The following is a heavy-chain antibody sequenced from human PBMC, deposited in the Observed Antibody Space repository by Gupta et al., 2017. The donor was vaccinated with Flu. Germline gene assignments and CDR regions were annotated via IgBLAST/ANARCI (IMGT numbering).Heavy chain of an antibody. V-gene: IGHV2-26*01. CDR1: ADMA. D-gene: IGHD2-15*01. Sequence: ADMAVAWIRQPPGKALEWLAHISSSDEKSYTSSLKSRLTISKDTSKSQVVLTVTNMDHVDTAVYYCTRLSAGSGGACYSYGWFDPWGQGTLVTVSS. CDR3: TRLSAGSGGACYSYGWFDP. J-gene: IGHJ5*02. CDR2: ISSSDEK.